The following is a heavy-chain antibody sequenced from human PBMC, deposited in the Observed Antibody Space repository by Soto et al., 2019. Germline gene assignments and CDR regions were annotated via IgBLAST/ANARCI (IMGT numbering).Heavy chain of an antibody. Sequence: GGSLRLSCAASGFTVSSNYMSWVRQAPGKGLEWVSVIYSGGSTYYADSVKGRFTISRDNSKNTLYLQMNSLRAEDTAVYYCARSYSGSYFHYWGQGTLVTVSS. CDR2: IYSGGST. D-gene: IGHD1-26*01. CDR3: ARSYSGSYFHY. CDR1: GFTVSSNY. V-gene: IGHV3-53*01. J-gene: IGHJ4*02.